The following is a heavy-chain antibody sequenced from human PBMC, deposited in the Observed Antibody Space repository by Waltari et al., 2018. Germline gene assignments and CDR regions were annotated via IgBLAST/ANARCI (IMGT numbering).Heavy chain of an antibody. D-gene: IGHD3-3*01. J-gene: IGHJ4*02. V-gene: IGHV4-30-2*01. Sequence: QLQLQESGSGLVKPSQTLSLTCAVSGGSISSGGYSWSWIRQPPGKGLEWIGYIYHSGSTYYNPSLNSRVTISVDRSKNQFSLKLSSVTAADTAVYYCASTFWSGYYTGDYWGQGTLVTVSS. CDR2: IYHSGST. CDR3: ASTFWSGYYTGDY. CDR1: GGSISSGGYS.